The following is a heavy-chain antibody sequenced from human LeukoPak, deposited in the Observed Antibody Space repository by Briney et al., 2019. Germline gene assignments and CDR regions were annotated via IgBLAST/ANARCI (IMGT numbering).Heavy chain of an antibody. J-gene: IGHJ4*01. CDR1: GFTFNTYA. V-gene: IGHV3-23*01. D-gene: IGHD6-13*01. Sequence: SGGSLRLSCAASGFTFNTYAMSWVRQAPGKGLEWVSAISGSGGSTYYADSVKGRFTISRDNSKNTLYLQMNSLRAEDTAVYYCAKELRQQLVLFDYWGHGTLVTVSS. CDR2: ISGSGGST. CDR3: AKELRQQLVLFDY.